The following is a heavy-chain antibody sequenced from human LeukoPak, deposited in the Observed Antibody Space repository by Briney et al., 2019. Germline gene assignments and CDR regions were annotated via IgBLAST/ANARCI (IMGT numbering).Heavy chain of an antibody. CDR2: ISKGGSGT. CDR3: AKVGAMIPSNPLYFFDY. Sequence: PGGSLRLSCAASGFIFSSYAMSWVRQAPGKGPEWVSGISKGGSGTYYADSVKGRFTISRVNSKNTLFLQMNSLRADDTAVYFCAKVGAMIPSNPLYFFDYWGQGTLVTVSS. D-gene: IGHD5-12*01. V-gene: IGHV3-23*01. CDR1: GFIFSSYA. J-gene: IGHJ4*02.